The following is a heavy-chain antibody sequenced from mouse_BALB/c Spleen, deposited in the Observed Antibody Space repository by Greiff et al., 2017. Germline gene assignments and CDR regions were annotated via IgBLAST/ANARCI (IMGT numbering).Heavy chain of an antibody. V-gene: IGHV1S81*02. CDR3: TRSEDGFAWFAY. Sequence: QVQLQQSGAELVKPGASVKLSCKASGYTFTSYYMYWVKQRPGQGLEWIGEINPSNGGTNFNEKFKSKATLTVDKSSSTAYMQLSSLTSEDSAVYYCTRSEDGFAWFAYWGQGTLVTVSA. CDR2: INPSNGGT. CDR1: GYTFTSYY. D-gene: IGHD2-3*01. J-gene: IGHJ3*01.